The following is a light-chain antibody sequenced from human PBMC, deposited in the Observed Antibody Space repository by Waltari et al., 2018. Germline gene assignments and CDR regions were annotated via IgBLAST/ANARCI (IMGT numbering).Light chain of an antibody. J-gene: IGLJ3*02. CDR3: CSHSSSSTLVL. Sequence: QSALTQPASVSGSPGQSITLSCTGTTTDVGAYNFVSWSQQHPADVPKLLIYEVNNRPSGVSDRFSGSRSGNTASLTISGLLAEDEADYYCCSHSSSSTLVLFGGGTKVTVL. CDR2: EVN. CDR1: TTDVGAYNF. V-gene: IGLV2-14*01.